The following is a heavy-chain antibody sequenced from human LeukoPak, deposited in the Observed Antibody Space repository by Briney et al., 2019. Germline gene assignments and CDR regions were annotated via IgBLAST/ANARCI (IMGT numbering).Heavy chain of an antibody. J-gene: IGHJ6*02. D-gene: IGHD2-8*01. CDR2: INHSGST. V-gene: IGHV4-34*01. Sequence: PSETLSLTCAVYGGSLSGYYWSWIRQPPGKGLEWIGEINHSGSTNYNPSLKSRVTISVDTSKNQFSLKLSSVTAADTAVYYCAGNGVRGYYYGYGMDVWGQGTTVTVSS. CDR1: GGSLSGYY. CDR3: AGNGVRGYYYGYGMDV.